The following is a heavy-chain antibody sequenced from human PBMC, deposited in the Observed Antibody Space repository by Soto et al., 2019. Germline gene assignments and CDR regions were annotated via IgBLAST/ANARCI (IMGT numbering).Heavy chain of an antibody. CDR1: GISVSSTQW. CDR2: IYHIGST. D-gene: IGHD1-1*01. CDR3: ATAELFRGSFDP. Sequence: SETLSLTCAVSGISVSSTQWWTWVRQAPGKGLEWLGEIYHIGSTRYNPSLKSRVTISVDKSNNHFSLNLRSVSAADPAVYYCATAELFRGSFDPWGQGTLVTVST. J-gene: IGHJ5*02. V-gene: IGHV4-4*02.